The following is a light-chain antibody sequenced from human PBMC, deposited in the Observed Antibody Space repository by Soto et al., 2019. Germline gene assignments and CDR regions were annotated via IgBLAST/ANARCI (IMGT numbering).Light chain of an antibody. J-gene: IGLJ3*02. CDR3: AAYTTSSTLV. CDR1: SADVGAYDY. V-gene: IGLV2-14*03. CDR2: DVS. Sequence: QPVLTQPASVSGSPGQSITISCAGTSADVGAYDYVSWYQHHPGKVPKLMIYDVSDRPSGVSTRFSGSKSANMASLTISGLQADDEADYYCAAYTTSSTLVFGGGTKVTVL.